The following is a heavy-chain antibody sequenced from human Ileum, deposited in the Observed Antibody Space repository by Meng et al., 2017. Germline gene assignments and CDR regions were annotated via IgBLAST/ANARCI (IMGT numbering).Heavy chain of an antibody. J-gene: IGHJ4*02. D-gene: IGHD7-27*01. Sequence: QVRLEGSGPGLVRPSATLSLICAVSGGAVSSSGYQWGWIRQPPGKGLEWIGYASTNYNPSLKSRVTISVDTSKNQFSLKLTSVTAADTAVYYCARDHWGSLDYWGQGVLVTVSS. CDR3: ARDHWGSLDY. CDR2: AST. V-gene: IGHV4-61*08. CDR1: GGAVSSSGYQ.